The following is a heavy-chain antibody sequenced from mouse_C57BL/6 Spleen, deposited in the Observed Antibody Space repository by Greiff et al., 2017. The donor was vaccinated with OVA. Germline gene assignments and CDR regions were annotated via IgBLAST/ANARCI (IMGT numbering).Heavy chain of an antibody. CDR3: ARSLYDGYYGFDY. J-gene: IGHJ2*01. V-gene: IGHV5-12*01. CDR1: GFTFSDYY. CDR2: ISNGGGST. D-gene: IGHD2-3*01. Sequence: EVKLVESGGGLVQPGGSLKLSCAASGFTFSDYYMYWVRQTPEKRLEWVAYISNGGGSTYYPDTVKGRFTISRDNAKNTLYLQMSRLKSEDTAMYYCARSLYDGYYGFDYWGQGTTLTVSS.